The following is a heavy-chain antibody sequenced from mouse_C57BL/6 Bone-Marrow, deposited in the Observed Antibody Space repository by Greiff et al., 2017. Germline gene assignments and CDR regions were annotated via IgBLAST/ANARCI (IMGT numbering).Heavy chain of an antibody. D-gene: IGHD1-1*01. J-gene: IGHJ3*01. CDR2: IDPSDSYT. V-gene: IGHV1-69*01. CDR3: AREPPHYYGSSYWFAY. Sequence: QVQLQQPGAELVMPGASVKLSCKASGYTFTSYWMHWVKQRPGQGLEWIGEIDPSDSYTNYNQKFKGKSTLTVAKSSSTAYMQLSSLTSEDSAVYYWAREPPHYYGSSYWFAYWGQGTLVTVSA. CDR1: GYTFTSYW.